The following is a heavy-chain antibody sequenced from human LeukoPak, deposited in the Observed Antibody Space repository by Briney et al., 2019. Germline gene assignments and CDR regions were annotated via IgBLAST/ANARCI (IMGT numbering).Heavy chain of an antibody. Sequence: GGSLRLSCAASGFTFSSYGMHWVRQAPGKGLEWVAVIPYDGSNKYYADSVKGRFTISRDNSKNTLYLQMNSLRAEDTAVYYCAKDGSTIFGVGPLYWGQGTLVTVSS. CDR2: IPYDGSNK. CDR3: AKDGSTIFGVGPLY. CDR1: GFTFSSYG. D-gene: IGHD3-3*01. V-gene: IGHV3-30*18. J-gene: IGHJ4*02.